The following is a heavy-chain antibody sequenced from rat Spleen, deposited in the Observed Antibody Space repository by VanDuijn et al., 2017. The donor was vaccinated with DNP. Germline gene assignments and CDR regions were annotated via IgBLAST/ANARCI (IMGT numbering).Heavy chain of an antibody. V-gene: IGHV5-20*01. CDR1: GFNFRDYY. CDR2: SSYDGGST. Sequence: EVQLVESGGGLVQPGRSLKLSCAASGFNFRDYYMAWVRQAPTKGLEWVAYSSYDGGSTYNGDSVKGRFTISRDDAKSTLYLQMNSLRSEETATYYCAIYYYSGDNWFAYWGQGTLVTVSS. D-gene: IGHD1-1*01. CDR3: AIYYYSGDNWFAY. J-gene: IGHJ3*01.